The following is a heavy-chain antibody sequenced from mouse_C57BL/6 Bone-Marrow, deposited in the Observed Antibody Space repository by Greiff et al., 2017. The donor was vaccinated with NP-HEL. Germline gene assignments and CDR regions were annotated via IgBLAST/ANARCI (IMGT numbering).Heavy chain of an antibody. CDR1: GYTFTSYW. Sequence: QVQLQQPGAELVMPGASVKLSCKASGYTFTSYWMHWVKQRPGQGLEWIGEIDPSDSYTNYNQKFKGKSTLTVDKSSSTAYMQLSSLTSEDSAVYYCALYLYYAMDYWGQGTSVTVSS. CDR3: ALYLYYAMDY. D-gene: IGHD5-1*01. CDR2: IDPSDSYT. V-gene: IGHV1-69*01. J-gene: IGHJ4*01.